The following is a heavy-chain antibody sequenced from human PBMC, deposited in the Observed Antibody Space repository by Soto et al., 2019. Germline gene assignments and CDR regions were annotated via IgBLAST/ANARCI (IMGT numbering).Heavy chain of an antibody. CDR1: GGSISNFF. Sequence: SDTLSLTCTVSGGSISNFFWGGFRQPPGKGLEWIGSIYYTGSTYYNSSLKSRGTISVDTSENRFSLKLSSVTAADTAVYYCARHGSYYPFDCWGQGALVTVS. CDR2: IYYTGST. V-gene: IGHV4-39*01. CDR3: ARHGSYYPFDC. D-gene: IGHD1-26*01. J-gene: IGHJ4*02.